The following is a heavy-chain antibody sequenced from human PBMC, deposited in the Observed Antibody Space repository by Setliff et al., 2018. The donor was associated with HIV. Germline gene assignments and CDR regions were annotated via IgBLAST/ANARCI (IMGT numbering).Heavy chain of an antibody. D-gene: IGHD5-18*01. CDR3: ATGLQLWGVTVLDAFDI. Sequence: ASVKVSCKASGYPFSGYGISWVRQAPGQGLEWMGWISAYSGDTNYAQKFQGRLTMTTDTSTSTAYMELSSLRSEDTAVYYCATGLQLWGVTVLDAFDIRGQGTMVTVSS. CDR2: ISAYSGDT. J-gene: IGHJ3*02. CDR1: GYPFSGYG. V-gene: IGHV1-18*01.